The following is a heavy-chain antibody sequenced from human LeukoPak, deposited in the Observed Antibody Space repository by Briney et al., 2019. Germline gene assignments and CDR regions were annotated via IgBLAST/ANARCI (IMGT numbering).Heavy chain of an antibody. V-gene: IGHV3-7*01. D-gene: IGHD3-3*01. CDR2: IKQGGSEK. Sequence: PGGSLRLSCAASGFTFSSYWMSWVRQAPGKGLEWVANIKQGGSEKYYVDSVKGRFTISRDNAKNSLYLQMNSLRAEDTAVYYCAREGADYDFWSGYYYYYYYMDVWGKGTTVTVSS. CDR3: AREGADYDFWSGYYYYYYYMDV. CDR1: GFTFSSYW. J-gene: IGHJ6*03.